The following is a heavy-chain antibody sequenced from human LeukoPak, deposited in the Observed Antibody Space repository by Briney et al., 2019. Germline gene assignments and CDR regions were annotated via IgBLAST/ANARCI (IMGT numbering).Heavy chain of an antibody. CDR3: ARGRIAAACNSGGGMDV. D-gene: IGHD6-13*01. J-gene: IGHJ6*02. Sequence: SETLSLTCAVYGGSFSGYYWRWIRQPLGKGLEWNGEIKHSGSTNYNPTLTSRVTISVDTSKNHFSLNLSSVTAASTAVYYCARGRIAAACNSGGGMDVWGQGPTVTVSS. V-gene: IGHV4-34*01. CDR1: GGSFSGYY. CDR2: IKHSGST.